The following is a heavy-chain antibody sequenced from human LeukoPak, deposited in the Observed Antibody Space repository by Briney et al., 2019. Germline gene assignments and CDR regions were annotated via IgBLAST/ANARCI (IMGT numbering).Heavy chain of an antibody. V-gene: IGHV3-43*01. Sequence: GGSLRLSCAASGFTFDDYTMHWVRQAPGKGLEWVSLISWDGGSTYYADSVKGRFTISRDNSKNSLYLQMNSLRTEDTALCYCAKEGIAAASLDYWGQGTLVTVSS. CDR3: AKEGIAAASLDY. J-gene: IGHJ4*02. CDR1: GFTFDDYT. D-gene: IGHD6-13*01. CDR2: ISWDGGST.